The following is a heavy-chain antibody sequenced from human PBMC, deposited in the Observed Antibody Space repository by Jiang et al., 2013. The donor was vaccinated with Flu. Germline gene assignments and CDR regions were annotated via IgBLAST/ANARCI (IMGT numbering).Heavy chain of an antibody. J-gene: IGHJ6*02. CDR3: ARLNADYTIDFYFYGLDI. CDR1: GYTFTSYA. D-gene: IGHD4-11*01. CDR2: ANTNTGDP. Sequence: EVKKPGASVKVSCKASGYTFTSYAMNWVRQAPGQGLEWMGWANTNTGDPAFAQDFIGRLVFSVDTAIDTAYLEISNLRADDTAIYYCARLNADYTIDFYFYGLDIWGQGTAVTVSS. V-gene: IGHV7-4-1*02.